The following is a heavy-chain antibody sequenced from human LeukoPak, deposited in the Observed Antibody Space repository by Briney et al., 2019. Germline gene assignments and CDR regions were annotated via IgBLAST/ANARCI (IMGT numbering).Heavy chain of an antibody. V-gene: IGHV1-46*01. CDR1: VYTFTSYY. D-gene: IGHD3-22*01. J-gene: IGHJ4*02. CDR2: INPSGGST. CDR3: ARAGYDRMLFDY. Sequence: ASVKVSCKASVYTFTSYYMHWVRQAPGQGLEWMGIINPSGGSTSYAQKFQGRVTMTRDTFTSTVYMELSSLRSEDTAVYYCARAGYDRMLFDYWGQGTLVTVSS.